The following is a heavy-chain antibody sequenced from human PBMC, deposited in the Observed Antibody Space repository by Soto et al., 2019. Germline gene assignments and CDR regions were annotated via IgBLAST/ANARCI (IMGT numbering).Heavy chain of an antibody. D-gene: IGHD2-2*02. Sequence: SVKVSCKXSGGTFSSYAISWVRQAPGQGLEWMGGIIPIFGTANYAQKFQGRVTITADESTSTAYMELSSLRSEDTAVYYCAVSFNIVVVPAAIPVRYGMDVWGQGTTVTAP. V-gene: IGHV1-69*13. CDR1: GGTFSSYA. J-gene: IGHJ6*02. CDR3: AVSFNIVVVPAAIPVRYGMDV. CDR2: IIPIFGTA.